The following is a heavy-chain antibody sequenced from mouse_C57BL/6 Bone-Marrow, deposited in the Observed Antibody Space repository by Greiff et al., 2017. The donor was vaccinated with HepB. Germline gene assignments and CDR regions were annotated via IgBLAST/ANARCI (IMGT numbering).Heavy chain of an antibody. J-gene: IGHJ1*03. Sequence: QVQLQQSGAELVRPGSSVKLSCKASGYTFTSYWIPWVKQRPIQGLEWIGNIDPSDSETHYNQKFKDKATLTVDKSSSTAYMQLSSLTSEDSAVYYCARWGTTLVARYWYFDVWGTGTTVTVSS. CDR2: IDPSDSET. CDR3: ARWGTTLVARYWYFDV. D-gene: IGHD1-1*01. CDR1: GYTFTSYW. V-gene: IGHV1-52*01.